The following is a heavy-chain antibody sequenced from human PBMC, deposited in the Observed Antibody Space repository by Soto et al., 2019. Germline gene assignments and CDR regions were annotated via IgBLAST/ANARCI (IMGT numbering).Heavy chain of an antibody. J-gene: IGHJ3*02. Sequence: QVQLQESGPGLVKPSQTLSLTCTVSGGSISSGGYYWSWIRQHPGKGLEWIGYIYYSGSTYYNPSLKSRVTIPVATSKNQFYLKLSSVTAADTAVYYCARAPHYYGVRDVFDIWGQGTMVTVSS. CDR2: IYYSGST. CDR1: GGSISSGGYY. V-gene: IGHV4-31*03. D-gene: IGHD3-10*01. CDR3: ARAPHYYGVRDVFDI.